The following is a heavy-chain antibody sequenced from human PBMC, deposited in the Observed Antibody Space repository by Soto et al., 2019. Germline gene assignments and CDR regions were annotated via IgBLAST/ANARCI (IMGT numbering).Heavy chain of an antibody. Sequence: QVQLQESGPGLVKPSETLSLTCTVSGGSISSYYWNWIRQPPGKGLEWIGYIYYSGSTNYNPSLKSRVAISVDTSKNQFSLKLSSVTAADTAVYYCARARYDSSGYRFDPWGQGTLVTVSS. J-gene: IGHJ5*02. D-gene: IGHD3-22*01. CDR1: GGSISSYY. CDR2: IYYSGST. CDR3: ARARYDSSGYRFDP. V-gene: IGHV4-59*01.